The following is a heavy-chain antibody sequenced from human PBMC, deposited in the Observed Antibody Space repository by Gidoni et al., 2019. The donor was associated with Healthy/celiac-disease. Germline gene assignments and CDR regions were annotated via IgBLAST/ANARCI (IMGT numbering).Heavy chain of an antibody. Sequence: QGQLVESGGGVVQPGRSLRLSCAASGFTFSSYAMHWVRQAPGKGLEWVAGISYDGSNKYYTDSVKGRFTISRDNSKSTLYLQMNSLRAEDTAVYYCARGRTFLGGVDYWGQGTLVTVSS. CDR1: GFTFSSYA. CDR3: ARGRTFLGGVDY. J-gene: IGHJ4*02. V-gene: IGHV3-30*04. D-gene: IGHD3-16*01. CDR2: ISYDGSNK.